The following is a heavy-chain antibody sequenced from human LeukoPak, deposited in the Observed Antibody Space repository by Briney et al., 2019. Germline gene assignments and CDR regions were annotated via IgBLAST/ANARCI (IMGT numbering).Heavy chain of an antibody. V-gene: IGHV3-23*01. CDR1: GFTFSSYA. J-gene: IGHJ4*02. CDR3: AKETSSSFDY. Sequence: GGSLRLSCAASGFTFSSYAMNWVRQAPGKGLEWVSGISNSGSSTYYADSVKGRFTISRDNSKNTLCLQMNSLRAEDTAVYYCAKETSSSFDYWGQGTLVTVSS. CDR2: ISNSGSST. D-gene: IGHD6-6*01.